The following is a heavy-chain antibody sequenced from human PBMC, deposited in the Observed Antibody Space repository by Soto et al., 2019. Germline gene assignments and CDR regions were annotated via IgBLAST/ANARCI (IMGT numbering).Heavy chain of an antibody. CDR3: ARDLATLVVPAAKRPAAYYYYMDV. V-gene: IGHV1-18*01. CDR1: GYTFTSYG. J-gene: IGHJ6*03. Sequence: ASVKVSCKASGYTFTSYGISWVRQAPGQGLEWMGWISAYNGNTNYAQKLQGRVTMTTDTSTSAAYMELRSLRSDDTAVYYCARDLATLVVPAAKRPAAYYYYMDVWGKGTTVTVYS. CDR2: ISAYNGNT. D-gene: IGHD2-2*01.